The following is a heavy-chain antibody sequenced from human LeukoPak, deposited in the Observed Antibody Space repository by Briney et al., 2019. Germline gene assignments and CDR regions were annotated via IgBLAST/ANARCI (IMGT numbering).Heavy chain of an antibody. CDR2: IHSDGST. V-gene: IGHV3-53*01. D-gene: IGHD2-15*01. Sequence: GGSLRLSCAASGFIVSTNYMSWVRQAPGKGLEWVSFIHSDGSTYYADSVKGRFTISRDNSKNTLDLQMNSLRAEDTAVYYCAREGGSFFFDYWGQGALVTVSS. J-gene: IGHJ4*02. CDR3: AREGGSFFFDY. CDR1: GFIVSTNY.